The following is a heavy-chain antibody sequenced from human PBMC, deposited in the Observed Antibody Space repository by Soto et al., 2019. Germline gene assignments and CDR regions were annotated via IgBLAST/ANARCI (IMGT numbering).Heavy chain of an antibody. CDR1: GYTFTSHG. V-gene: IGHV1-18*01. Sequence: GASVKVSWKASGYTFTSHGICWVRQAPGQGLEWMGWISAYNGNTNYAQKLQGRVTMTTDTSTSTAYMELRSLRSDDTAVYYCARATNASLEWSLHDAFDIWGQGTMVTVSS. J-gene: IGHJ3*02. D-gene: IGHD3-3*01. CDR2: ISAYNGNT. CDR3: ARATNASLEWSLHDAFDI.